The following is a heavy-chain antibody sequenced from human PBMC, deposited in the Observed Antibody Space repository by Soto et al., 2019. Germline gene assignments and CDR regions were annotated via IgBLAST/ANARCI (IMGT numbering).Heavy chain of an antibody. D-gene: IGHD3-3*01. V-gene: IGHV3-33*01. CDR1: GFTFSTYG. CDR3: ARDQSSNSDFWSRPFDL. CDR2: IWYDGSNK. Sequence: QVQLVESGGGVVQPGRSLRLSCAASGFTFSTYGMHWVRQAPGKGMEWVAVIWYDGSNKYHADSAKGRFTISRDNSKNTLSLEMNSLRAEDTAVYYCARDQSSNSDFWSRPFDLWGQGTLVTVSS. J-gene: IGHJ4*02.